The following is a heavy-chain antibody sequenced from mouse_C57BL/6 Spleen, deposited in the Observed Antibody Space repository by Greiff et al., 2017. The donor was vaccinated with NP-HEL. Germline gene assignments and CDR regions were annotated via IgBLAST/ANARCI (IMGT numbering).Heavy chain of an antibody. CDR1: GFTFSSYA. J-gene: IGHJ3*01. D-gene: IGHD2-1*01. Sequence: EVQGVESGEGLVKPGGSLKLSCAASGFTFSSYAMSWVRQTPEKRLEWVAYISSGGDYIYYADTVKGRFTISRDNARNTLYLQMSSLKSEDTAMYYCTRESYGNFFAYWGQGTLVTVSA. V-gene: IGHV5-9-1*02. CDR3: TRESYGNFFAY. CDR2: ISSGGDYI.